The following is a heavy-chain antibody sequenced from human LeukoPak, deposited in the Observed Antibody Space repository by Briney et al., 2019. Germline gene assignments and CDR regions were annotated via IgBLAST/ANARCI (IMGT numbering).Heavy chain of an antibody. J-gene: IGHJ5*02. V-gene: IGHV1-2*02. CDR3: ARAPGRGGTNWFDP. D-gene: IGHD3-10*01. CDR1: GGTFSSYA. CDR2: INPNSGGT. Sequence: ASVKVSCKASGGTFSSYAISWVRQAPGQGLEWMGWINPNSGGTNYAQKFQGRVTMTRDTSISTAYMELSRLRSDDTAVYYCARAPGRGGTNWFDPWGQGTLVTVSS.